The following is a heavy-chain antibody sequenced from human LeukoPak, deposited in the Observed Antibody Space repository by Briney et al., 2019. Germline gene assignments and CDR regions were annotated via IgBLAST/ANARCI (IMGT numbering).Heavy chain of an antibody. V-gene: IGHV3-30*02. CDR3: AKDRVLGWTLFGELYDY. CDR2: IRYDGSNK. D-gene: IGHD3-10*01. Sequence: SGGSLRLSCAASGFTFSSYGMHWVRQAPGKGLEWVAFIRYDGSNKYYADSVKGRFTISRDNSKNTLYLQMNSLRAEDTAVYYCAKDRVLGWTLFGELYDYWGQGTLVTVSS. J-gene: IGHJ4*02. CDR1: GFTFSSYG.